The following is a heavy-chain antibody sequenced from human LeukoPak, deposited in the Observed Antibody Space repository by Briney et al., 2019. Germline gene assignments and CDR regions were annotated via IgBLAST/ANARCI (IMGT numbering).Heavy chain of an antibody. CDR2: KYYTGST. V-gene: IGHV4-39*02. CDR3: ARRHPLFPDNSGSFDL. D-gene: IGHD2-21*01. Sequence: SETLSLTCAVSGGSMSDTTFYWGWVRQPPGKGLEWLGSKYYTGSTFYNPSLKSRVSISLDMAKNHFSLKLISVTAADTAIYYCARRHPLFPDNSGSFDLWGGGTLVAVSS. J-gene: IGHJ2*01. CDR1: GGSMSDTTFY.